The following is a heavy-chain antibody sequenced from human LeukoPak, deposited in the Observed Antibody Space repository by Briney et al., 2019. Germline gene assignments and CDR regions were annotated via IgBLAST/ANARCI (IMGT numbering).Heavy chain of an antibody. CDR3: ARGPTAVAGWKYFDL. CDR2: INHSGST. J-gene: IGHJ2*01. V-gene: IGHV4-34*01. D-gene: IGHD6-19*01. CDR1: GGSFSGYY. Sequence: SETLSLTCAVYGGSFSGYYWSWIRQPPGKGLEWIGEINHSGSTNYNPSLKSRVTISVDTSKNQFSLKLSSLTAAATAVYYCARGPTAVAGWKYFDLWGRGTLVTVSS.